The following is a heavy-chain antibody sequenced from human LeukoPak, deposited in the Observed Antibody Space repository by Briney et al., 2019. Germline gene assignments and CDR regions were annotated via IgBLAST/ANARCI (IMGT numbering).Heavy chain of an antibody. CDR2: IYTSGST. CDR3: ARGVWDSSGYYSFDY. D-gene: IGHD3-22*01. V-gene: IGHV4-4*07. J-gene: IGHJ4*02. CDR1: GGSISSYY. Sequence: SETLSLTCTVSGGSISSYYWSWIRQPAGKGLEWIGRIYTSGSTNYNPSLKSRVTISVDKSKNQFSLKLSPVTAADTAVYYCARGVWDSSGYYSFDYWGQGTLVTVSS.